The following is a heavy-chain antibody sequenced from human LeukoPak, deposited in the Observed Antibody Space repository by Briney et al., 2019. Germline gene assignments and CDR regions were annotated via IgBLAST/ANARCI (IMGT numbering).Heavy chain of an antibody. J-gene: IGHJ4*02. V-gene: IGHV3-74*01. CDR1: GFTFSSYW. CDR3: ASQGGDTAMGVDY. Sequence: GGSLRLSCAASGFTFSSYWMHWVRQVPGKGLVWVSHINNDGSSTSYADSVKGRFTSSRDNAKNTLYLQMNSLRAEDTAVYYCASQGGDTAMGVDYWGQGTLVTVSS. D-gene: IGHD5-18*01. CDR2: INNDGSST.